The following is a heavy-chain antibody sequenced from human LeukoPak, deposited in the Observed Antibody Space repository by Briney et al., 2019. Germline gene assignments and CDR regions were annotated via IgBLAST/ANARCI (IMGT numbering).Heavy chain of an antibody. Sequence: ASVKVSCKASGYTFTSYGISWVRQAPGQGLEWMGWISAYNGNTNYAQKLQGRVTMTTDTSTSTVYMELSSLRSEDTAVYFCARGRSSGWYYWFDPWGQGTLVTVSS. CDR2: ISAYNGNT. V-gene: IGHV1-18*01. D-gene: IGHD6-19*01. CDR3: ARGRSSGWYYWFDP. CDR1: GYTFTSYG. J-gene: IGHJ5*02.